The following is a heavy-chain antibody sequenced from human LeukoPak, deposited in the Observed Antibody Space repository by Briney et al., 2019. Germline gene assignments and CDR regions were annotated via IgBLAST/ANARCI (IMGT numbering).Heavy chain of an antibody. Sequence: GGSLRLSCAASGFTFSSYAMSWVRQAPGKGLEWVSSISSSSSYIYYADSVKGRFTISRDNAKNSLYLQMNSLRAEDTAVYYCARDQSGCSSTSCYLDGDNWFDPWGQGTLVTVSS. J-gene: IGHJ5*02. V-gene: IGHV3-21*01. D-gene: IGHD2-2*01. CDR3: ARDQSGCSSTSCYLDGDNWFDP. CDR1: GFTFSSYA. CDR2: ISSSSSYI.